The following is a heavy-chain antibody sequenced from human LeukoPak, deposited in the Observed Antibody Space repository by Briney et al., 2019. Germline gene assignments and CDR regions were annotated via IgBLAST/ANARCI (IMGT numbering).Heavy chain of an antibody. Sequence: TSVKVSCKASGFTFTSSAMQWVRQARGQRLEWIGWIVVGSGNTNYAQKFQERVTITRDMSTSTAYMELSSLRSEDTAVYYCAADLISYCGGDCYPLGAFDIWGQGTMVTVSS. CDR3: AADLISYCGGDCYPLGAFDI. J-gene: IGHJ3*02. CDR2: IVVGSGNT. V-gene: IGHV1-58*02. D-gene: IGHD2-21*02. CDR1: GFTFTSSA.